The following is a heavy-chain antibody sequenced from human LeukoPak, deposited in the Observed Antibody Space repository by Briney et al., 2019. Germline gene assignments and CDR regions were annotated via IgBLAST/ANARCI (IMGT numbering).Heavy chain of an antibody. V-gene: IGHV4-39*07. Sequence: PSETLSLTCTVSGGSISSSSYYWGRIRQPPGEGLEWIGSIYYSGSTYYNPSLKSRVTISVDTSKNQFSLKLSSVTAADTAVYYCARDQIAAADNWFDPWGQGTLVTVSS. CDR3: ARDQIAAADNWFDP. J-gene: IGHJ5*02. D-gene: IGHD6-13*01. CDR1: GGSISSSSYY. CDR2: IYYSGST.